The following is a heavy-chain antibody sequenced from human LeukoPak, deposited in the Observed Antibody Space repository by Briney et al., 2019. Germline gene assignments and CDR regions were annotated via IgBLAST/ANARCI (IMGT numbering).Heavy chain of an antibody. CDR2: LHNGGTT. D-gene: IGHD3-22*01. CDR1: GGSISSYY. V-gene: IGHV3-53*01. Sequence: ETLSLTCTVSGGSISSYYWSWVRQAPGKGLEWVSLLHNGGTTYYADSVKGRFTISRDNSKNTLYLQMNSLRAEDTAVYYCAREPPQNYDSSGYYYYWGQGTLVTVSS. J-gene: IGHJ4*02. CDR3: AREPPQNYDSSGYYYY.